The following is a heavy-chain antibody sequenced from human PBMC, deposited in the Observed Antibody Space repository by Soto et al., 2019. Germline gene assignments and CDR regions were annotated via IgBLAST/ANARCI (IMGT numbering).Heavy chain of an antibody. CDR3: ARRRNYYDSSGYNPQFDY. CDR2: IYYSGST. CDR1: GGSISSSSYY. J-gene: IGHJ4*02. V-gene: IGHV4-39*01. D-gene: IGHD3-22*01. Sequence: QLQLQESGPGLVKPSETLSLTCTVSGGSISSSSYYWGWIRQPPGKGLEWIGSIYYSGSTYYNPSLKSRVTLSVDTSKNQFSLKLSSVTAADTAVYYCARRRNYYDSSGYNPQFDYWGQGTLVTVSS.